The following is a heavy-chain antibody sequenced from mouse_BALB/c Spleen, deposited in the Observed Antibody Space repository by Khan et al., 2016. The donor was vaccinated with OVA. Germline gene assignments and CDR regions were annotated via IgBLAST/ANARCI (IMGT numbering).Heavy chain of an antibody. V-gene: IGHV14-1*02. CDR2: IDPENGNS. Sequence: VQLQQSGAELVRPGALVKLSCKGAGFNIKDYYMQWVKQRPEQGLEWIGWIDPENGNSIYDPKFQGKASITADTSSNTAYLQPSSLTSEDTADYYCTRSLLLYVDYWGPGTTLTVSA. CDR3: TRSLLLYVDY. J-gene: IGHJ2*01. D-gene: IGHD6-2*01. CDR1: GFNIKDYY.